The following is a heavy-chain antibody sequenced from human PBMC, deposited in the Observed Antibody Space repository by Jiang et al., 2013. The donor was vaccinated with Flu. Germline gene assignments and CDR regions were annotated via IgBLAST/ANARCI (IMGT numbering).Heavy chain of an antibody. V-gene: IGHV1-2*02. CDR3: ARFQRVYATHGWFDP. Sequence: EVKKPGASVKVSCKASGYTFTGYYMHWVRQAPGQGLEWMGWINPNSGGTNYAQKFQGRVTMTRDTSISTAYMELSRLRSDDTAVYYCARFQRVYATHGWFDPWGQGTLVTVSS. CDR1: GYTFTGYY. J-gene: IGHJ5*02. D-gene: IGHD2-8*01. CDR2: INPNSGGT.